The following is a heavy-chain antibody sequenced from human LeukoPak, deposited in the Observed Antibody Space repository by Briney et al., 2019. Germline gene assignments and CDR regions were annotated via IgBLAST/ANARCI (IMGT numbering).Heavy chain of an antibody. J-gene: IGHJ5*02. CDR2: INPNSGGT. CDR1: RYTFTGYY. Sequence: ASVKVSCKASRYTFTGYYMHWVRQAPGQGLEWMGWINPNSGGTNYAQKFQGRVTMTRDTSISTAYMELSRLRSDDTAVYYCARHMALRRDWFDPWGQGTLVTVSS. CDR3: ARHMALRRDWFDP. D-gene: IGHD2-21*01. V-gene: IGHV1-2*02.